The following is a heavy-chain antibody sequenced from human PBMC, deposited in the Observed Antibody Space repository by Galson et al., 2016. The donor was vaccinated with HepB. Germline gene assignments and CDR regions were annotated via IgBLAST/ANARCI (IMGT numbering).Heavy chain of an antibody. V-gene: IGHV4-39*07. CDR1: GGSISSGGFY. J-gene: IGHJ3*02. CDR3: ARAPFGLEAFDI. CDR2: LYHSGST. Sequence: SETLSLTCTVSGGSISSGGFYWNWIRQPAGKGLEWIGDLYHSGSTNNSPSLKSRVNISVDNSNQFSLKLISVTAADTAVYYCARAPFGLEAFDIWGQGTMVTVSS. D-gene: IGHD3-10*01.